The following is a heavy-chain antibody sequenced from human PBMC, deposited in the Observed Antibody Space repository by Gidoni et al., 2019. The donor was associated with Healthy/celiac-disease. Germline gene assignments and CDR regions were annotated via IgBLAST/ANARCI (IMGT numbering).Heavy chain of an antibody. D-gene: IGHD3-10*01. CDR2: ISGSGGST. CDR1: GFHFSRYA. CDR3: AKVVGTMVRGVFWFDP. V-gene: IGHV3-23*01. Sequence: EVQLLESGGGLVQPGGSLRLSCAASGFHFSRYAMSWVRQAPGQGLEWVSAISGSGGSTYYADSVKGRFTISRDNSKNTLYLQMNSLRAEDTAVYYFAKVVGTMVRGVFWFDPGGQGTLVTVSS. J-gene: IGHJ5*02.